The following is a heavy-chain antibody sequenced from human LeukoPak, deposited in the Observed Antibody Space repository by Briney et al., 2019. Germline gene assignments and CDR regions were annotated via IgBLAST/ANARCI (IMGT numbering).Heavy chain of an antibody. CDR3: ARGRTKFDY. CDR2: IYASGSS. Sequence: SETLSLTCTVSGGSISSYYWSWIRQPPGKGLEWIGRIYASGSSNYNPSLKSRVTISVDTSKNQLSLKLNSVTAADTAFYYCARGRTKFDYWGQGTLVTVSS. D-gene: IGHD2-8*01. J-gene: IGHJ4*02. CDR1: GGSISSYY. V-gene: IGHV4-4*08.